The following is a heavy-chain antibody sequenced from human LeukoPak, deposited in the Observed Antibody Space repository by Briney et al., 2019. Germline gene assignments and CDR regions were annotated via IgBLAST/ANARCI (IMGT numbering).Heavy chain of an antibody. CDR3: ARAYDSSAQFDY. CDR2: FYPGDSDT. CDR1: GYSFTSYW. J-gene: IGHJ4*02. D-gene: IGHD3-22*01. Sequence: GESLKISCKGSGYSFTSYWIGWVRQMPGKGLEWMGIFYPGDSDTRYSPSFQGQVTISADKSISTAYLQWTSLKASDTAMYYCARAYDSSAQFDYWGQGTLATVSS. V-gene: IGHV5-51*01.